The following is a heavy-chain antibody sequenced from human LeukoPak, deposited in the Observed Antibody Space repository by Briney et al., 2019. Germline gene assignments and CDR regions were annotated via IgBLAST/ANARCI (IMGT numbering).Heavy chain of an antibody. Sequence: PSETLCLTCAVYGGSFSGYYWSWIRQPPGKGLEWIGEINHSGSTNYNPSLKSRVTISVDTSKNQFSLKLSSVTAADTAVYYCARRPPTTVTRAFFPNWGQGTLVTVSS. CDR3: ARRPPTTVTRAFFPN. CDR2: INHSGST. CDR1: GGSFSGYY. D-gene: IGHD4-17*01. V-gene: IGHV4-34*01. J-gene: IGHJ4*02.